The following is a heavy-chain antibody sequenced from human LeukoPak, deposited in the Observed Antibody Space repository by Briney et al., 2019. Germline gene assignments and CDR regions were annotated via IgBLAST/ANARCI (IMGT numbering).Heavy chain of an antibody. J-gene: IGHJ4*02. V-gene: IGHV3-30*03. CDR3: ARGSNFDY. Sequence: PGGSLRLSCAAAGFTFSSYNMHWGRQAPGKGLEWVAVISYDGSNKYHADSVKGRFTISRDNSKSTLYLQMNSLRPEDTAVYYCARGSNFDYWGQGTLVTVSS. D-gene: IGHD6-13*01. CDR1: GFTFSSYN. CDR2: ISYDGSNK.